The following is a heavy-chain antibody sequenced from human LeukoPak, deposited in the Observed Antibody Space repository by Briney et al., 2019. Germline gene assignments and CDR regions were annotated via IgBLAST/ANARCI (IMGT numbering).Heavy chain of an antibody. CDR3: ARSPQDVEWELRFDY. CDR2: IYYSGST. V-gene: IGHV4-59*01. D-gene: IGHD1-26*01. Sequence: SETLSLTCTVPGGSISSYYWSWIRQPPGKGLEWIGYIYYSGSTNYNPSLKSRVTISVDTSKNQFSLKLSSVTAADTVVYYCARSPQDVEWELRFDYWGQGTLVTVSS. CDR1: GGSISSYY. J-gene: IGHJ4*02.